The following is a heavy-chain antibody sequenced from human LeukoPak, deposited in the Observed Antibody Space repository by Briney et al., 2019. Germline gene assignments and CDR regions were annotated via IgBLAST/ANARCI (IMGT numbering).Heavy chain of an antibody. J-gene: IGHJ4*02. V-gene: IGHV3-30*03. CDR3: ATEGDDYVWGSYRPLDY. CDR2: ISYDGSNK. CDR1: GFTFSNYG. Sequence: GGSLRLSCAASGFTFSNYGMHWVRQAPGKGLEWVAVISYDGSNKYYADSVKGRFTISRDNSKNTLYLQMNSLRAEDTAVYYCATEGDDYVWGSYRPLDYWGQGTLVTVSS. D-gene: IGHD3-16*02.